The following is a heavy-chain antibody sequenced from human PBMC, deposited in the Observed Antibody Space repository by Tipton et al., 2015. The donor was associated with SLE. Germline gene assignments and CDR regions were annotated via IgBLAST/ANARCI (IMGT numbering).Heavy chain of an antibody. J-gene: IGHJ4*02. D-gene: IGHD5-24*01. CDR1: GYSFPDYW. CDR2: IYPRDSDT. Sequence: VQLVQSGGEVKKAGESLKISCKGFGYSFPDYWNGWVRQMHGKGLEWMGIIYPRDSDTRYSPSFKGQVTISVDKSISTAYLQWSSLKASDTAMYYCTKHGDNSRYGYWWQGTLVTVSS. CDR3: TKHGDNSRYGY. V-gene: IGHV5-51*01.